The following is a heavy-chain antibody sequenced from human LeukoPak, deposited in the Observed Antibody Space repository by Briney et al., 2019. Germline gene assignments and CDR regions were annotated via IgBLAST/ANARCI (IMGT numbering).Heavy chain of an antibody. V-gene: IGHV5-51*01. J-gene: IGHJ3*02. CDR2: IYPGDSDT. CDR1: GFSFTDYW. D-gene: IGHD4-17*01. CDR3: ARDYGDYIGAFDI. Sequence: GESLKISCKGSGFSFTDYWIAWVRQMPGKGLGWMGVIYPGDSDTTYNPSFQDQVTISADKSINTAYLHWSSLKASDTAMYYCARDYGDYIGAFDIWGLGTMVTVSS.